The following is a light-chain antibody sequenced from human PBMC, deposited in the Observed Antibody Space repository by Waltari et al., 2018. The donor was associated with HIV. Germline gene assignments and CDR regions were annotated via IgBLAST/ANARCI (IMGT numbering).Light chain of an antibody. CDR1: SSDVGVHNY. Sequence: QSALTQPASVSGSPGQSITISCTVTSSDVGVHNYVSWYQQHPGKDPKLMINECTYRPSCVSGRFSGSKSGNPASLTISSVQAEDDAYYYCSSYTTSSTLVFSGGTKLAVL. J-gene: IGLJ3*02. V-gene: IGLV2-14*01. CDR2: ECT. CDR3: SSYTTSSTLV.